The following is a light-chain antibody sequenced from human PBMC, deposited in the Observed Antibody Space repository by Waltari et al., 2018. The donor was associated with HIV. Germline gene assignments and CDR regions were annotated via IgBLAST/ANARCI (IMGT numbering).Light chain of an antibody. CDR2: HTN. V-gene: IGLV1-47*01. CDR3: AAWDDSLSAWL. Sequence: QSVLTQPPSASGTPGQRVTISYSGSSSNIVTNYVSWYKQFPGTAPELVVYHTNQRPLGVPDRFSGSKSGTSASLAISGLRSEDEADYYCAAWDDSLSAWLFGGGTRLNVL. J-gene: IGLJ2*01. CDR1: SSNIVTNY.